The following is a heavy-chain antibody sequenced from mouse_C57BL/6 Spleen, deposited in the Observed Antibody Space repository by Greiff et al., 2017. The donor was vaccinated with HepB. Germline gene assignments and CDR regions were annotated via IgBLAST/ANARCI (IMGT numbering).Heavy chain of an antibody. J-gene: IGHJ2*01. CDR3: ARRYGNYGDY. CDR2: IDPSDSYT. D-gene: IGHD2-1*01. V-gene: IGHV1-50*01. CDR1: SYTFTSYW. Sequence: QVQLQQPGAELVKPGASVKLSCKASSYTFTSYWMQWVKQRPGQGLEWIGEIDPSDSYTNYNQKFKGKATLTVDTSSSTAYMQLSSLTSEDSAVYYCARRYGNYGDYWGQGTTLTVSS.